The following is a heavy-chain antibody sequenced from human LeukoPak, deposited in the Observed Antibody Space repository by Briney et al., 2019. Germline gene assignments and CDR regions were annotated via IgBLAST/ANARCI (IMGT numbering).Heavy chain of an antibody. Sequence: ASVKVSCKASGYIFTNYYIHWVRQAPGQGLEWMGWINPNSGGTNYVQKFQDWVTMTRDTSINTAYMELNRLRSDDTAVYYCAIFGDYDYFDYWGQGTLVTVSS. J-gene: IGHJ4*02. CDR3: AIFGDYDYFDY. CDR1: GYIFTNYY. CDR2: INPNSGGT. D-gene: IGHD4-17*01. V-gene: IGHV1-2*04.